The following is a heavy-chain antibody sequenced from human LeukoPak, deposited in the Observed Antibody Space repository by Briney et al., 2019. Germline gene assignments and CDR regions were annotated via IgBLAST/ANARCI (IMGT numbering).Heavy chain of an antibody. CDR1: GYTFTSYG. CDR2: ISAYNGNT. CDR3: ARNMIEQLVVGGIRFDP. D-gene: IGHD6-6*01. V-gene: IGHV1-18*01. J-gene: IGHJ5*02. Sequence: ASVKVSCKASGYTFTSYGISWVRQAPGQGLEWMGGISAYNGNTNYAQKLQGRVTMTTDTSTSTAYMELRSLRSDDTAVYYCARNMIEQLVVGGIRFDPWGQGTLVTVSS.